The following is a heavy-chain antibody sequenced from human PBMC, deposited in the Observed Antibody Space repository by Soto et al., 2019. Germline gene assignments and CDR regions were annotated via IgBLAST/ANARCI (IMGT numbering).Heavy chain of an antibody. Sequence: PAETLCLTCTVSGGSIISGGYYWIWIRQHPGKGLEWIGYIYYSGSTYYNPSLKSRVTISVDTSKNQFSLKLSSVTAADTAVYYCARVVVVGYFDYWGKGTLVTVSS. D-gene: IGHD2-15*01. J-gene: IGHJ4*02. CDR2: IYYSGST. V-gene: IGHV4-31*03. CDR3: ARVVVVGYFDY. CDR1: GGSIISGGYY.